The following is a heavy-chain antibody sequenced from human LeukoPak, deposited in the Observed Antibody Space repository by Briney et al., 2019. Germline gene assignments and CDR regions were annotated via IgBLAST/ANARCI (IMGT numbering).Heavy chain of an antibody. D-gene: IGHD6-6*01. CDR1: GFTFSSYG. Sequence: HPGGSLRLSRAASGFTFSSYGMHWVRQAPGKGLEWVAVIWYDGSNKYYADSVKGRFTISRDNSKNTLYLQMNSLRAEDTAVYYCARDRELALPYYFDYWGQGTLDTVSS. CDR3: ARDRELALPYYFDY. J-gene: IGHJ4*02. V-gene: IGHV3-33*01. CDR2: IWYDGSNK.